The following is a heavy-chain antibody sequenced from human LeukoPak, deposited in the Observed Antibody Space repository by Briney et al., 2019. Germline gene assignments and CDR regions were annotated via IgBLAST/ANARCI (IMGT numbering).Heavy chain of an antibody. Sequence: PGGSLRLSCAASGFTFSSYSMNWVRQAPGKGLEWVSSISSSSSYIYYADSVKGRSTISRDNAKNSLYLQMNSLRAEDTAVYYCARDGGTTVVTFDYWGQGTLVTVSS. CDR1: GFTFSSYS. J-gene: IGHJ4*02. CDR2: ISSSSSYI. D-gene: IGHD4-23*01. V-gene: IGHV3-21*01. CDR3: ARDGGTTVVTFDY.